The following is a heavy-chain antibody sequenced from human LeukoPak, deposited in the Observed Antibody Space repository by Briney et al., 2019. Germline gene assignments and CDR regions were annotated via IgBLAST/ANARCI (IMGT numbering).Heavy chain of an antibody. CDR3: ARVNYCTTTSCHPLGWFDP. Sequence: SETLSLTCAVYGGPFSVYYWSWIRQAPGKGLEWIGEINHSGSFNYNPSLKSRLLILVDTSKNQFSLKLSSVTAADTAVYYCARVNYCTTTSCHPLGWFDPWGQGTLVTVSS. J-gene: IGHJ5*02. D-gene: IGHD2-8*01. CDR2: INHSGSF. CDR1: GGPFSVYY. V-gene: IGHV4-34*01.